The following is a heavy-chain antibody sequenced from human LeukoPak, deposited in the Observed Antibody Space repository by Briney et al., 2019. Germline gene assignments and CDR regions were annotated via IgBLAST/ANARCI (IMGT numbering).Heavy chain of an antibody. CDR2: ISSSSSYI. CDR1: GFTFSSYS. CDR3: ARDSLRYSGYDSLDY. D-gene: IGHD5-12*01. Sequence: GGSLTLYCQASGFTFSSYSMNWVRQAPGKGLEWVSSISSSSSYIYYADSVKGRFTISRDNAKNSLYLQMNSLRAEDTAVYYCARDSLRYSGYDSLDYWGQGTLVTVSS. J-gene: IGHJ4*02. V-gene: IGHV3-21*01.